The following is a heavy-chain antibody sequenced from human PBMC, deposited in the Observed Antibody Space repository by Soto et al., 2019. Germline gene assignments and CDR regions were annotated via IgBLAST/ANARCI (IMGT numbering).Heavy chain of an antibody. CDR3: ATAKLLLPWLFDY. CDR1: GFTVSSNY. D-gene: IGHD2-15*01. J-gene: IGHJ4*02. CDR2: IYSGGST. V-gene: IGHV3-66*01. Sequence: EVQLVESGGGLVQPGGSLRLSCAASGFTVSSNYMTWVRQAPGKGLEWVSVIYSGGSTNYADSVKGRFTISRDDSKNTLFLQMNSLRAEETAVYYCATAKLLLPWLFDYWGQGTLVTVSS.